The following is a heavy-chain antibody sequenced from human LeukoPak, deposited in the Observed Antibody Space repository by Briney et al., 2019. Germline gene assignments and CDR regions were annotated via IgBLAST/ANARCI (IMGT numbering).Heavy chain of an antibody. CDR2: ISYDGGNT. Sequence: PGMSLRLSCAASGFTFSSYGMHWVRQAPGKGLEWMAVISYDGGNTYYSDSVKGRFTISRDNSKNTLYLQINSLRVEDTAVYYCARDRIAVAGGGVPDYWGQGTLVTVSS. V-gene: IGHV3-30*03. J-gene: IGHJ4*02. CDR3: ARDRIAVAGGGVPDY. CDR1: GFTFSSYG. D-gene: IGHD6-19*01.